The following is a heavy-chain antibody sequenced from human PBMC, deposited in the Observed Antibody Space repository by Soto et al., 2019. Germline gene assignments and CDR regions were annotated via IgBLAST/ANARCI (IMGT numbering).Heavy chain of an antibody. CDR2: IIPIFGTA. CDR1: GGTFSSYA. J-gene: IGHJ4*02. CDR3: ARGGSIAVAPGYYFDY. V-gene: IGHV1-69*13. D-gene: IGHD6-19*01. Sequence: ASVKVSCKASGGTFSSYAISWVRQAPGQGLEWMGGIIPIFGTANYAQKFQGRVTITADESTSTAYMELSSLRSEDTAVYYCARGGSIAVAPGYYFDYWGQGTLVTVSS.